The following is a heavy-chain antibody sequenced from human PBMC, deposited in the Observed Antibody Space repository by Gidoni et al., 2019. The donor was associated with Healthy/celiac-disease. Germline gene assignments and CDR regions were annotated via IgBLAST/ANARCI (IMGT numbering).Heavy chain of an antibody. Sequence: QLQLQQLGAGLLKPSATLSLTCAVYGGSFSGYSWSWIRQPPGKGLEWIGEINHSGSNNDNPSLKSRVTISVDTSKNQFSLKLSSVTAADTAVYYCARTMVRGHKGAFDIWGQGTMVTVSS. CDR2: INHSGSN. CDR3: ARTMVRGHKGAFDI. J-gene: IGHJ3*02. V-gene: IGHV4-34*01. D-gene: IGHD3-10*01. CDR1: GGSFSGYS.